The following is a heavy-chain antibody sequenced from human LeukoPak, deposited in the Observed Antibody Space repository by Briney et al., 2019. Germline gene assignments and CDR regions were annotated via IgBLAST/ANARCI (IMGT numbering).Heavy chain of an antibody. J-gene: IGHJ4*02. Sequence: PGGSLRLSCAVSGFTFSSYSMNWVRQAPGKGLEWVSSISSSSSYIYYADSVKGRFTISRDNAKNSLYLQMNSLRAEDTAVYYCARDVSEQWLEIRFDYWGQGTLVTVSS. V-gene: IGHV3-21*01. CDR1: GFTFSSYS. D-gene: IGHD6-19*01. CDR3: ARDVSEQWLEIRFDY. CDR2: ISSSSSYI.